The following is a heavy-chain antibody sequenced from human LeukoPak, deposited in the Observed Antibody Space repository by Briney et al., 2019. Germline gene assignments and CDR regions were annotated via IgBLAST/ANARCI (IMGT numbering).Heavy chain of an antibody. J-gene: IGHJ4*02. D-gene: IGHD3-10*01. V-gene: IGHV3-7*01. Sequence: PGGSLRLSRAASGFTFSSYWMSWVRQAPGKGLEWVANIKQDGSEKYYADSVKGRFTISRDNSKNTLYLQMNSLRAEDTAVYYCARDKGGLLWFRELLFYFDYWGQGTLVTVSS. CDR1: GFTFSSYW. CDR2: IKQDGSEK. CDR3: ARDKGGLLWFRELLFYFDY.